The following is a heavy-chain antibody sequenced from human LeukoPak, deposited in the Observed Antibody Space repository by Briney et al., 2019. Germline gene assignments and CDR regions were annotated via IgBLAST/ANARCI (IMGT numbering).Heavy chain of an antibody. V-gene: IGHV5-51*01. CDR2: IYPGDSDT. D-gene: IGHD2-15*01. CDR1: GYSFTSYW. J-gene: IGHJ4*02. CDR3: ARSDCSGVSCYVPPFY. Sequence: GESLKISCKGSGYSFTSYWIGWVRPMPGKGLEWMGIIYPGDSDTRYSPSFQGQVTISADKSISTACLQWSSLKASDTAMYYCARSDCSGVSCYVPPFYWGQGTLVTVSS.